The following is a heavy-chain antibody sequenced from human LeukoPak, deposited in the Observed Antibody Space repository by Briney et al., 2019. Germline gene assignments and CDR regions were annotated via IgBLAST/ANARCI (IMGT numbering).Heavy chain of an antibody. V-gene: IGHV3-7*03. Sequence: PGGSLRLSCAASGFTFSRYWMTWVRQAPGKGLEWVANINQDGSEKYYVDSVKGRFTISRDNAKNSLYLQMNSLRAEDTAVYYCARGYCGYTSCSPPPDTWGQETLVTVSS. CDR1: GFTFSRYW. D-gene: IGHD2-21*01. J-gene: IGHJ5*02. CDR3: ARGYCGYTSCSPPPDT. CDR2: INQDGSEK.